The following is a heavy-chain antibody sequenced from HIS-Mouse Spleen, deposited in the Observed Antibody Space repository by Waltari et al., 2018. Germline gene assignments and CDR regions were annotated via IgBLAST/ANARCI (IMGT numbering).Heavy chain of an antibody. CDR2: IYYSGST. Sequence: QLQLQESGPGLGKPSETLSLTCPVSGGSLSRSSYYWGWIRQPPGKGLEWIGSIYYSGSTYYNPSLKSRVTISVDTSKNQFSLKLSSVTAADTAVYYCAREIPYSSSWYDWYFDLWGRGTLVTVSS. CDR1: GGSLSRSSYY. J-gene: IGHJ2*01. D-gene: IGHD6-13*01. V-gene: IGHV4-39*07. CDR3: AREIPYSSSWYDWYFDL.